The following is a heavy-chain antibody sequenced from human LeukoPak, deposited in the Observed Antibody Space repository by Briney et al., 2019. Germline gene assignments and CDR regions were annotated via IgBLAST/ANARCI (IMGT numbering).Heavy chain of an antibody. J-gene: IGHJ5*02. CDR3: ARVGYSSSWSPSGNWFDP. CDR1: GFTFSSYS. V-gene: IGHV3-21*01. CDR2: ISSSSSYI. D-gene: IGHD6-13*01. Sequence: PGGSLRLSCAASGFTFSSYSMNWVRQAPGKVLEWVSSISSSSSYIYYADSVKGRFTISRDNAKNSLYLQMNSLRAEDTAVYYCARVGYSSSWSPSGNWFDPWGQGTLVTVSS.